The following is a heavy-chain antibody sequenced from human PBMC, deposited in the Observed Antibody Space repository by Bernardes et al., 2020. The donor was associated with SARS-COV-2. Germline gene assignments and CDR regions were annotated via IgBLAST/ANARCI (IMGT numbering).Heavy chain of an antibody. D-gene: IGHD3-10*01. J-gene: IGHJ4*02. V-gene: IGHV3-9*01. Sequence: GGSLRLSCAASGFTFDDYAMHWVRQAPGKGLEWVSGISWNSGSIGYADSVKGRFTISRDNAKNSLYLQMNSLRAEDTALYYCAKDYGSGSYYSMGSDYWGQGTLVTVSS. CDR1: GFTFDDYA. CDR3: AKDYGSGSYYSMGSDY. CDR2: ISWNSGSI.